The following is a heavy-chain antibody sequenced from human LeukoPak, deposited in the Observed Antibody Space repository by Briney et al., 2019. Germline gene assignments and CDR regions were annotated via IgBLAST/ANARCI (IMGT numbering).Heavy chain of an antibody. J-gene: IGHJ6*02. Sequence: GGSLRLSCAASGFTFDDYAMHWVRQAPGKGLEWVSGISWNSGSIGYADSVKGRFTISRDNAKNSLYLQMNSLRAEDTALYYCAKDIERYSYDPYYYYGIDVWGQGTTVTVSS. CDR3: AKDIERYSYDPYYYYGIDV. CDR1: GFTFDDYA. D-gene: IGHD5-18*01. CDR2: ISWNSGSI. V-gene: IGHV3-9*01.